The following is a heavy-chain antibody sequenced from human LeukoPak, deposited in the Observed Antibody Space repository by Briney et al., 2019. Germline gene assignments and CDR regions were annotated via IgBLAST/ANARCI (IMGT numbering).Heavy chain of an antibody. CDR3: ARDTRGVSAFDI. CDR2: INPNSGGT. CDR1: GYTFTGYY. J-gene: IGHJ3*02. V-gene: IGHV1-2*02. D-gene: IGHD3-10*01. Sequence: ASVKVPCKASGYTFTGYYMHWVRQAPGQGREWMGWINPNSGGTNYAQKFQGRVTMTRDTSISTAYMELSRLRSDDTAVYYCARDTRGVSAFDIWGQGTMVTVSS.